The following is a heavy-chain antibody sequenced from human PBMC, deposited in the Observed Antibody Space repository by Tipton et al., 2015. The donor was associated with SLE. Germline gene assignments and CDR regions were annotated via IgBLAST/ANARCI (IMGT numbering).Heavy chain of an antibody. Sequence: TLSLTCNVSGGSVSSGSYYWAWIRQPPGKGPEWIGTIYYSGSTYYYPSLKSRITISVDTSKNQFSLEVRSVTAADTAVYYCVRLRSKVLIDYWGQGTLVTVSS. D-gene: IGHD2-8*01. CDR3: VRLRSKVLIDY. J-gene: IGHJ4*02. CDR1: GGSVSSGSYY. CDR2: IYYSGST. V-gene: IGHV4-39*07.